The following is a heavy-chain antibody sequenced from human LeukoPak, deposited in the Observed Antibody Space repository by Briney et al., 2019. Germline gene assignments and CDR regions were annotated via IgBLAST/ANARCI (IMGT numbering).Heavy chain of an antibody. CDR1: GFTFSSYW. CDR3: ARERHSYGPSAFDI. CDR2: IKQDGSEK. Sequence: GGSLRLSCAASGFTFSSYWMSWVRQAPGKGLEWVANIKQDGSEKYYVDSVKGRFTISRDNAKNSLYPQMNSLRAEDTAVYYCARERHSYGPSAFDIWGQGTMVTVSS. D-gene: IGHD5-18*01. V-gene: IGHV3-7*01. J-gene: IGHJ3*02.